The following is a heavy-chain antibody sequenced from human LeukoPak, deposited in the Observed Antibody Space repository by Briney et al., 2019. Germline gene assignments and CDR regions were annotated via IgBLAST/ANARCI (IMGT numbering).Heavy chain of an antibody. Sequence: SQTLSLTCTVSGGSISSGSYYWNWIRQPAGKGLEWIGRIYRSGTTNYNPSLKSRVTISVDTSKNQFSLKLSSVTAADTAVYYCARDSDLGRWLQSVFDYWGQGTLVTVSS. CDR2: IYRSGTT. J-gene: IGHJ4*02. CDR3: ARDSDLGRWLQSVFDY. V-gene: IGHV4-61*02. CDR1: GGSISSGSYY. D-gene: IGHD5-24*01.